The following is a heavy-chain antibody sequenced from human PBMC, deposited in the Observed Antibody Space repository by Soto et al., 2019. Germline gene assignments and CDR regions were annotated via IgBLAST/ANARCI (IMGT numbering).Heavy chain of an antibody. CDR1: GFTFSSYS. Sequence: GSLRLSCAASGFTFSSYSMNWVLQAPGKGLEWVSSISSSSSYIYYADSVKGRFTISRDNAKNSLYLQMNSLRAEDTAVYYCAKDTVTDAFDIWGQGTMVTVSS. J-gene: IGHJ3*02. D-gene: IGHD4-4*01. CDR3: AKDTVTDAFDI. CDR2: ISSSSSYI. V-gene: IGHV3-21*01.